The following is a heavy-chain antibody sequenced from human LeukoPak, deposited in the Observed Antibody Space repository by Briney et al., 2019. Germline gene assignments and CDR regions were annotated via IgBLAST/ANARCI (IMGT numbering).Heavy chain of an antibody. CDR3: ARQDIVLMVYAPGGFDP. Sequence: PSETLSLTCAVSGYSISSGYYWGWIRQPPGKGLEWIGSIYHSGSTFCNPSLKSRVAISVDTSKNQFSLKLNSVTAADTAMYYCARQDIVLMVYAPGGFDPWGQGALVTVSS. D-gene: IGHD2-8*01. CDR1: GYSISSGYY. CDR2: IYHSGST. J-gene: IGHJ5*02. V-gene: IGHV4-38-2*01.